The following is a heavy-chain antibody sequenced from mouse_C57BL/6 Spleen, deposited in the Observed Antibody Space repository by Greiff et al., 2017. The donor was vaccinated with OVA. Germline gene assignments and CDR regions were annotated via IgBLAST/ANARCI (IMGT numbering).Heavy chain of an antibody. Sequence: QVQLQQPGAELVMPGASVKLSCKASGYTFTSYWMHWVKQRPGQGLEWIGEIDPSDSYTKYNQKFKGKSTLTVDKSSSTAYMQLSSLTSEDSAVYYGARKAAQAYDFDDWGQGTTLTVSS. CDR1: GYTFTSYW. D-gene: IGHD3-2*02. CDR2: IDPSDSYT. V-gene: IGHV1-69*01. CDR3: ARKAAQAYDFDD. J-gene: IGHJ2*01.